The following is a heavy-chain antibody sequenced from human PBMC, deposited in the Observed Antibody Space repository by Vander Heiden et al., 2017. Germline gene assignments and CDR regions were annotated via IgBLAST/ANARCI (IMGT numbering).Heavy chain of an antibody. D-gene: IGHD5-12*01. J-gene: IGHJ4*02. CDR2: ISGSGGST. CDR3: AKGDRVAGVFDY. V-gene: IGHV3-23*01. Sequence: EVQLLESGGGLVQPGGSLRLSWAASGFTFSSYAMSWVRQAPGKGLEWVSAISGSGGSTYYADSVKGRFTISRDNSKNTLYLQMNSLRAEDTAVYYCAKGDRVAGVFDYWGQGTLVTVSS. CDR1: GFTFSSYA.